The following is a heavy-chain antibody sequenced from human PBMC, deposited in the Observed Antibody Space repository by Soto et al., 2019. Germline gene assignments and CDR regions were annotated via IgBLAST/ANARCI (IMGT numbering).Heavy chain of an antibody. CDR1: GYSFSTSG. Sequence: QVQLVQSGAEVKKPGASVKDSCKAAGYSFSTSGISWVRQAPGQGLEWVGWISSYNVNTNYAQKVQGRVTMTTDTSTSTAYMELRSLTSDDTAVYYCAREICTGGSCYRTFDYWGQGTLVTVSS. CDR3: AREICTGGSCYRTFDY. J-gene: IGHJ4*02. CDR2: ISSYNVNT. D-gene: IGHD2-15*01. V-gene: IGHV1-18*01.